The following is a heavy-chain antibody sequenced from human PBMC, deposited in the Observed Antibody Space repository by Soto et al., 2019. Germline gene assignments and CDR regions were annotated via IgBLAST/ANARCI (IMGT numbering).Heavy chain of an antibody. D-gene: IGHD3-10*01. J-gene: IGHJ4*02. V-gene: IGHV2-5*02. CDR1: ELSLSTSGVG. CDR3: VHSHVLRWFGFDS. Sequence: QITLKESGPTLVEPTQHLTLTCTFSELSLSTSGVGVGWIRQPPGKALEWLALIYWDDDKRYSPSLKSRHTTTQVTSNNQVVLTMTNMDPVDTATYYSVHSHVLRWFGFDSWGQGTLVTVPS. CDR2: IYWDDDK.